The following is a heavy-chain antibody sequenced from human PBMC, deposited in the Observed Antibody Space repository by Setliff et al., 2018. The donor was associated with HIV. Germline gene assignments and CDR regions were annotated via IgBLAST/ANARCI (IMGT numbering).Heavy chain of an antibody. CDR1: GFTFSDYY. CDR3: AKDGHDQDHYYHMDV. CDR2: ISPSSSYI. V-gene: IGHV3-11*06. J-gene: IGHJ6*03. Sequence: GGSLRLSCAASGFTFSDYYMSWIRQAPGKGLEWVSSISPSSSYIHYADSVKGRFTISRDNAKNTLYLQMNSLRAEDTAVYYCAKDGHDQDHYYHMDVWGKGTTVTVSS. D-gene: IGHD1-1*01.